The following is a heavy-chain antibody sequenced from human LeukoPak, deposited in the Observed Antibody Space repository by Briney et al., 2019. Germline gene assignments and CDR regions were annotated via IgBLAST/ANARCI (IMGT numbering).Heavy chain of an antibody. D-gene: IGHD3-3*01. CDR2: IIPIFGTA. J-gene: IGHJ4*02. CDR3: ARGRVDYDFWSGYSD. V-gene: IGHV1-69*05. CDR1: GGTFSSYA. Sequence: GSSVKVSCKASGGTFSSYAISWVRQAPGQGLEWMGGIIPIFGTANYAQKFQGRVTITTDESTSTAYMELSSLRSEDTAVYYCARGRVDYDFWSGYSDWGQGTLSPSPQ.